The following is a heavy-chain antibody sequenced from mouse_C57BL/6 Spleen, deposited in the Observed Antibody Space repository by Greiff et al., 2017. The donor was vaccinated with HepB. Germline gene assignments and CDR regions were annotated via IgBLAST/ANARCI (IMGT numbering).Heavy chain of an antibody. Sequence: QVQLQQSGAELVKPGASVKLSCKASGYTFTSYWMQWVKQRPGQGLEWIGEIDPSDSYTNYNQKFKGKATLTVDTSSSTAYMQLSSLTSEDSAVYYCARYYGSPYYAMDYWGQGTSVTVCS. CDR1: GYTFTSYW. V-gene: IGHV1-50*01. J-gene: IGHJ4*01. CDR3: ARYYGSPYYAMDY. D-gene: IGHD1-1*01. CDR2: IDPSDSYT.